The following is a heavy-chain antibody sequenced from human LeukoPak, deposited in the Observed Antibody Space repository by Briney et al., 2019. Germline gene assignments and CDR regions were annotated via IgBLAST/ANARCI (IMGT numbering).Heavy chain of an antibody. CDR3: AREGVVVAATLNWFDP. CDR1: GYTFTGYY. V-gene: IGHV1-2*02. CDR2: INPNSGGT. J-gene: IGHJ5*02. D-gene: IGHD2-15*01. Sequence: ASVKVSCKASGYTFTGYYMHWVRQAPGQGLEWMGWINPNSGGTNYAQKFQGRVTMTTDMSISTAYMELSSLRSDDTAFYYCAREGVVVAATLNWFDPWGQGTLVTVSS.